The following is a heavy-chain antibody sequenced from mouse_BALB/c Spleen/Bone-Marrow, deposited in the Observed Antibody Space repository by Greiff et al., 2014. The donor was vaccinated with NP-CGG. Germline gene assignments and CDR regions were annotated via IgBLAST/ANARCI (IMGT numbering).Heavy chain of an antibody. D-gene: IGHD2-4*01. V-gene: IGHV3-2*02. CDR3: ARSYDYDGYYAMDY. CDR1: GYSITSDYA. Sequence: EVKLMESGPGLVKPSQSLSLICTVTGYSITSDYAWNWIRQFPGNKLEWMGYITYSGISTYNPSLKSRISITRDTSKNQFFLQLNSVTTEDTATYYCARSYDYDGYYAMDYWGQGTSVTVSS. CDR2: ITYSGIS. J-gene: IGHJ4*01.